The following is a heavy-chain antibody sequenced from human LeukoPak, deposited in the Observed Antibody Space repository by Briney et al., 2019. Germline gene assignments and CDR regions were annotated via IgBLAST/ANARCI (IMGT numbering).Heavy chain of an antibody. CDR1: GFTFSSYA. J-gene: IGHJ4*02. D-gene: IGHD2-2*01. V-gene: IGHV3-23*01. CDR2: ISGSGGST. Sequence: GGSLRLSCAASGFTFSSYAMSWVRQAPGRGLEWVSAISGSGGSTYYADSVKGRFTISRDNSKNTLYLQMNSLRAEDTAVYYCAKDFIVVVPAATFDYWGQGTLVTVSS. CDR3: AKDFIVVVPAATFDY.